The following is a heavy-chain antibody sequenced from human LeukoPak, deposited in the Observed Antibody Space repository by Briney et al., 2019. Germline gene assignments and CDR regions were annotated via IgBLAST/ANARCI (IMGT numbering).Heavy chain of an antibody. J-gene: IGHJ4*02. CDR1: GYTFTSYA. V-gene: IGHV1-3*01. D-gene: IGHD7-27*01. Sequence: GASVKVSCKASGYTFTSYAMHWVRQAPGQRLEWMGWINAGNGNTKYSQKFQGRVTITRDTSASTAYMELSSLRSEDTAVYYCAKDTTPLAGDFDYWGQGTLVTVSS. CDR3: AKDTTPLAGDFDY. CDR2: INAGNGNT.